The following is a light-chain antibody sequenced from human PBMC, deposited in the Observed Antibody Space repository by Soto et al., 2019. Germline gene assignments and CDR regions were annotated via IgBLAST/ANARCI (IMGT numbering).Light chain of an antibody. Sequence: LTPSPATLSLSPGAALTLSCRASQGVGDNLAWYQHKPGQAPRLLIYGASTRATGIPARFSGSGSGTEFTLSISSLQSEDFAVYYCQQYNNWPPITFGQGTRLEIK. V-gene: IGKV3D-15*01. CDR3: QQYNNWPPIT. CDR2: GAS. CDR1: QGVGDN. J-gene: IGKJ5*01.